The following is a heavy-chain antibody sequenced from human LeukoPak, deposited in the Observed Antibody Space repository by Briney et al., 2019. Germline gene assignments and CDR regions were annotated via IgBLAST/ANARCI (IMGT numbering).Heavy chain of an antibody. Sequence: PAETLSLTCTVSDGSISRYYWSWIRQPPGKGLEWIGYIYYSGSTNYNPSLKSRVTISVDTSKNQFSLKLSSVTAADTAVYYCASLATVAGSDYWGQGTLVTVSS. J-gene: IGHJ4*02. D-gene: IGHD6-19*01. CDR3: ASLATVAGSDY. V-gene: IGHV4-59*08. CDR2: IYYSGST. CDR1: DGSISRYY.